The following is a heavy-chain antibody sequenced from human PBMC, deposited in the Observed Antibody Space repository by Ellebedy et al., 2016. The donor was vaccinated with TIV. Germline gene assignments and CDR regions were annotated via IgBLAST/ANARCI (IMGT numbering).Heavy chain of an antibody. J-gene: IGHJ4*02. CDR3: ERGHYYDSSGYYGH. Sequence: GESLKISCAASGSTFSSHWMHWVRQVPGKGLVWVSGLNTGESSGRYADSVKGRFTISRDNAKNTLYLQMNSLRAEDTAVYYCERGHYYDSSGYYGHWGQGTLVTVSS. V-gene: IGHV3-74*01. CDR2: LNTGESSG. D-gene: IGHD3-22*01. CDR1: GSTFSSHW.